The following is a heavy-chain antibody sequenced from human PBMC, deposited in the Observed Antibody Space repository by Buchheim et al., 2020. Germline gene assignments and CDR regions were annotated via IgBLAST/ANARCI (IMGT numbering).Heavy chain of an antibody. CDR2: ISSSGGTI. D-gene: IGHD3-3*02. J-gene: IGHJ6*02. V-gene: IGHV3-48*03. Sequence: EVQLVESGGGLVQPGGSLRLSCAASGFTFSSYEMNWVRQAPGKGLEWVSYISSSGGTIYYADSVKGRFTISRVNAKTSLYLQMNSLRAEDTAVYYCARDKGISNYFYYGMDVWGQGTT. CDR1: GFTFSSYE. CDR3: ARDKGISNYFYYGMDV.